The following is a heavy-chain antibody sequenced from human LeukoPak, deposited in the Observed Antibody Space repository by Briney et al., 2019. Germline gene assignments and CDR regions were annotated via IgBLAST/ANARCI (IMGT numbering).Heavy chain of an antibody. CDR2: IYHSGSP. J-gene: IGHJ4*02. CDR1: GGSISSNNW. Sequence: ETLSLTCAVSGGSISSNNWWGWVRQPPGKGLEWIGEIYHSGSPNYNPSLKSRVTISVDKSRNHFSLNLSSVTAADTAVYYCARVNINNWHSCDYWGQGTLVTVSS. D-gene: IGHD1-1*01. CDR3: ARVNINNWHSCDY. V-gene: IGHV4-4*02.